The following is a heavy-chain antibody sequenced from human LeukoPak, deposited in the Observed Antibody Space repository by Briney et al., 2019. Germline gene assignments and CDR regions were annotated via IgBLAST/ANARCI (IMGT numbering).Heavy chain of an antibody. CDR3: AQYCTNGVCRYYFDY. D-gene: IGHD2-8*01. J-gene: IGHJ4*02. CDR2: FDPEDGET. V-gene: IGHV1-24*01. Sequence: ASVKVSCKVSGYTLTELSMHWVRQAPGKGLEWTGGFDPEDGETIYAQKFQGRVTMTEDTSTDTAYMELSSLRSEDTAVYYCAQYCTNGVCRYYFDYWGQGTLVTVSS. CDR1: GYTLTELS.